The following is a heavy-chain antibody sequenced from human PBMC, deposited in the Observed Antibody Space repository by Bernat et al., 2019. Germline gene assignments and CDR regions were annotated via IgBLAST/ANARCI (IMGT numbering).Heavy chain of an antibody. Sequence: QVTLRESGPALVKPTQTLTLTCTFSGFSLSTSVMCVSWIRQPPGQALEWLALIYWNDDIRYSPSLKSRLTISKDTSKSQVVLVVTYMDPVDTATYYCAHSLAYNWNAMDVWGQGATVIVSS. D-gene: IGHD1-20*01. CDR2: IYWNDDI. CDR1: GFSLSTSVMC. CDR3: AHSLAYNWNAMDV. J-gene: IGHJ6*02. V-gene: IGHV2-5*08.